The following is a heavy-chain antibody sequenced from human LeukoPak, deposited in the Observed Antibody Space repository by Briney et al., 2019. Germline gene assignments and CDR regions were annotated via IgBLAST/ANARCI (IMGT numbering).Heavy chain of an antibody. CDR3: AVRNDYLK. D-gene: IGHD2/OR15-2a*01. Sequence: GGSLRLSCAASGFTVSSNYMSWVRQAPGKGLEWVSAISGSGGSTYYADSVKGRFTISRDNSKNTLYLQMNSLRAEDTAVYYCAVRNDYLKWGQGTLVTVSS. CDR2: ISGSGGST. CDR1: GFTVSSNY. J-gene: IGHJ4*02. V-gene: IGHV3-23*01.